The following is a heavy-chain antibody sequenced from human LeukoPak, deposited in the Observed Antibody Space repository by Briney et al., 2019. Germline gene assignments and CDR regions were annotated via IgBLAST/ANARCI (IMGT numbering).Heavy chain of an antibody. CDR3: ARSIAVAGTESDY. J-gene: IGHJ4*02. V-gene: IGHV4-61*01. D-gene: IGHD6-19*01. Sequence: SETRSLTCTVSGASVSSGSYYWSWIRQPPGKGLEGIGYIYYSGSTNYNPSLKSRVTISVDTSKNQFSLKLSSVTAADTAVYYCARSIAVAGTESDYWGQGTLVTVSS. CDR2: IYYSGST. CDR1: GASVSSGSYY.